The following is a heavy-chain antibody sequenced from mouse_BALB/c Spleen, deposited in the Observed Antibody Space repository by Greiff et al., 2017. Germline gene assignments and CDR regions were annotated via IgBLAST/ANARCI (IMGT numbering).Heavy chain of an antibody. CDR1: GYTFTDYE. V-gene: IGHV1-15*01. CDR3: TRLDWFAY. J-gene: IGHJ3*01. CDR2: IDPETGGT. Sequence: QVTLKVSGAELVRPGASVTLSCKASGYTFTDYEMHWVKQTPVHGLEWIGAIDPETGGTAYNQKFKGKATLTADKSSSTAYMELRSLTSEDSAVYYCTRLDWFAYWGQGTLVTVSA.